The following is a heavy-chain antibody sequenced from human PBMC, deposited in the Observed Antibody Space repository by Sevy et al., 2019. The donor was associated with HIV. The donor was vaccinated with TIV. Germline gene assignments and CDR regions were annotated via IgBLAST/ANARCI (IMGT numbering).Heavy chain of an antibody. CDR3: ARFDCTNGVCSFVVSGPGYNYYGMDV. D-gene: IGHD2-8*01. CDR2: ISAYNGNT. J-gene: IGHJ6*02. CDR1: GYTFTSYG. V-gene: IGHV1-18*01. Sequence: ASVKVSCKASGYTFTSYGISWVRQAPGQGLEWMGWISAYNGNTNYAQKLQGRVTMTTDTSTSTAYMELRSLRSDDTAVYYCARFDCTNGVCSFVVSGPGYNYYGMDVWGQGTTVTVSS.